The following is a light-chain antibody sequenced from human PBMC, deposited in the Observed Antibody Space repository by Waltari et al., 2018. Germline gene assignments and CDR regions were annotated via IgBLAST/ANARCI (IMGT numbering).Light chain of an antibody. Sequence: QSVLTQPPSVSGDPGQRVTISCTGSSSNIGDSAVYWFQQLPGKAPQPLIYETNKRPAGVSYRCSGARSGTSASLTLTGLQSEDDAEYYCETWDDRLNGDVFGSGTKLTVL. CDR2: ETN. J-gene: IGLJ6*01. CDR3: ETWDDRLNGDV. CDR1: SSNIGDSA. V-gene: IGLV1-44*01.